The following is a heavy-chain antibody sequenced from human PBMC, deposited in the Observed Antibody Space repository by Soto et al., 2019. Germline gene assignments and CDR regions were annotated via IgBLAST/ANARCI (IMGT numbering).Heavy chain of an antibody. CDR2: ISYDGSNK. Sequence: GSLRLSCAASGFTFSSYGMHWVRQAPGKGLEWVAVISYDGSNKYYADSVKGRFTISRDNSKNTLYLQMNSLRAEDTAVYYCAKVFYPGSYDAFDIWGQGTMVTVSS. J-gene: IGHJ3*02. CDR3: AKVFYPGSYDAFDI. CDR1: GFTFSSYG. D-gene: IGHD3-10*01. V-gene: IGHV3-30*18.